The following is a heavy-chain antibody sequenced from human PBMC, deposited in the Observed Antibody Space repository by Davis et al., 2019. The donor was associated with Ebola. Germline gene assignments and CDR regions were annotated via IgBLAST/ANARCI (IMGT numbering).Heavy chain of an antibody. V-gene: IGHV3-30*02. Sequence: GESLKISCAASGFTFSSYAMHWVRQAPGKGLEWVAVIWYDGSNKYYADSVKGRFTISRDNSKNTLYLQMNSLRAEDTAVYYCAKDPLYPEYYFDYWGQGTLVTVSS. D-gene: IGHD2-2*01. CDR3: AKDPLYPEYYFDY. CDR1: GFTFSSYA. CDR2: IWYDGSNK. J-gene: IGHJ4*02.